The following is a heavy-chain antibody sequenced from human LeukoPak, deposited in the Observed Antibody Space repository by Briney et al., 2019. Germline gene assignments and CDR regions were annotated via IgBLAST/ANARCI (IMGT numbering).Heavy chain of an antibody. D-gene: IGHD2-2*01. Sequence: SETLSLTCAVYGGSFSGYYWSWIRQPPGKGLEWIGEINHSGSTNYNPSLKSRVTISVDTSKNQFSLKLSSVTAADTAVYYCATSTRNCSSTSCYLGYWGQGTLVTVSS. CDR2: INHSGST. CDR3: ATSTRNCSSTSCYLGY. CDR1: GGSFSGYY. V-gene: IGHV4-34*01. J-gene: IGHJ4*02.